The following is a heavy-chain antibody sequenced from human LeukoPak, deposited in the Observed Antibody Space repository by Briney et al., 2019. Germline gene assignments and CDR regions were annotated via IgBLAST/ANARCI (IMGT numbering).Heavy chain of an antibody. CDR2: INQDGSET. J-gene: IGHJ4*02. D-gene: IGHD2-15*01. CDR3: ARPELPGWSVLSDF. Sequence: GGSLRLSCAASGFTFRKYWISWVRQAPGKGLEWVANINQDGSETYYADSVKGRFTMSRDNGKNSLDLQMNSLRAEDTAVYYCARPELPGWSVLSDFWGQGTLVTASS. CDR1: GFTFRKYW. V-gene: IGHV3-7*01.